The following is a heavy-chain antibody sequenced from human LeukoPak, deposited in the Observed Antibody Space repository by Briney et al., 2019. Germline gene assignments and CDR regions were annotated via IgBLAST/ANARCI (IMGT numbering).Heavy chain of an antibody. V-gene: IGHV3-30*18. Sequence: GGSLRLSCAASGFTFSSYGMHWVRQAPGRGLEWVAVISYDGDNKYYADSVKGRFTISRDNSKNTLYLQMNSLRGEDTAVYYCAKDQGAYDPEYYFDYWGQGTLVTVSS. CDR1: GFTFSSYG. CDR2: ISYDGDNK. CDR3: AKDQGAYDPEYYFDY. J-gene: IGHJ4*02. D-gene: IGHD5-12*01.